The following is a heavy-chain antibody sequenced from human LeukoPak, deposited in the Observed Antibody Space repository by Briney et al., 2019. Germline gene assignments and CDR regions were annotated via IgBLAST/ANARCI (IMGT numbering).Heavy chain of an antibody. CDR3: ARDLRYCSGGTCYHYYYGMDV. CDR2: ISSSSSYI. CDR1: GFTFSSYS. V-gene: IGHV3-21*01. J-gene: IGHJ6*02. Sequence: PGGSLRLSCAASGFTFSSYSMNWVRQAPGKGLEWVPSISSSSSYIYYADSVKGRFTISRDNAKNSLYLQMNSLRAEDTAVYYCARDLRYCSGGTCYHYYYGMDVWGQGTTVTVSS. D-gene: IGHD2-15*01.